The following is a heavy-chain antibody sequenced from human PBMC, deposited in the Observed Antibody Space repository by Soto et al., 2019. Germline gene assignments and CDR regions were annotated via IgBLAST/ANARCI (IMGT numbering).Heavy chain of an antibody. Sequence: GGSLRLSCAAPGITFDTYSMNWVRQSPGKGLEWVSSISSTSSYIYYADSMKGRFTVSRDNAGSSLYLQMNSLRAEDTAVYYCARVLLTMVRGVPANSWYFDLWGRGTLVTVSS. V-gene: IGHV3-21*01. CDR1: GITFDTYS. D-gene: IGHD3-10*01. J-gene: IGHJ2*01. CDR3: ARVLLTMVRGVPANSWYFDL. CDR2: ISSTSSYI.